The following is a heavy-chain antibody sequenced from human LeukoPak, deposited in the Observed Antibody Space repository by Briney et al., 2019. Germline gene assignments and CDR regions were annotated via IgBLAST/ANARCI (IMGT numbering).Heavy chain of an antibody. CDR2: MNPNSGGT. J-gene: IGHJ4*02. D-gene: IGHD1-26*01. Sequence: GSVKVSCKASGYTFTSYDINWVRQATGQGPEWMGWMNPNSGGTNYAQKFQGRVTMTRDTSISTAYMELSRLRSDDTAVYYCARSGDNGALTGPDYWGQGTLVTVSS. V-gene: IGHV1-2*02. CDR3: ARSGDNGALTGPDY. CDR1: GYTFTSYD.